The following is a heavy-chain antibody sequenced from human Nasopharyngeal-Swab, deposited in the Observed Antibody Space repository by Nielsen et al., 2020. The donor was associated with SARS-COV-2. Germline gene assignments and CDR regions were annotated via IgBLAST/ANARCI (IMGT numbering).Heavy chain of an antibody. D-gene: IGHD6-13*01. CDR3: ARWSSWYNWLDP. Sequence: SQTLSLTCAVSGDSISTGRYPWDWIRQPPGKGLEWIGRIYYSGTTYYNPSLKSRVTISVDTSKNQFSLKLNSATAADTAVYYCARWSSWYNWLDPWGQGTQVIVSS. V-gene: IGHV4-39*01. J-gene: IGHJ5*02. CDR2: IYYSGTT. CDR1: GDSISTGRYP.